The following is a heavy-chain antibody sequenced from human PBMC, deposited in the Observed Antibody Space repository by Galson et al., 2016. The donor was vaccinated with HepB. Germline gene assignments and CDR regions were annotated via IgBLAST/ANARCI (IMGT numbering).Heavy chain of an antibody. V-gene: IGHV4-4*02. CDR2: IHHGRSS. Sequence: SETLSLTCAVYGDSVSSNKWWTWVRQPPGKGLEWIGEIHHGRSSNFNPSLKSRVTISVDKSKNQFSLRLNSVTAADTAVYFCARGGDWRLDYWGQGSLVTVSS. J-gene: IGHJ4*02. D-gene: IGHD2-21*02. CDR3: ARGGDWRLDY. CDR1: GDSVSSNKW.